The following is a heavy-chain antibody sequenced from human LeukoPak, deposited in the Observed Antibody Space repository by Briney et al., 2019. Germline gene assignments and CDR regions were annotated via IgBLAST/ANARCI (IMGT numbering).Heavy chain of an antibody. V-gene: IGHV1-8*03. CDR1: GYTFTGYY. CDR2: MNPNSGNT. Sequence: ASVKVSCKASGYTFTGYYMHWVRQAPGQGLEWMGWMNPNSGNTGYAQKFQGRVTITRNTSISTAYMELSSLRSEDTAVYYCARGLLTQIPDVWGKGTTVTVSS. J-gene: IGHJ6*04. CDR3: ARGLLTQIPDV. D-gene: IGHD4/OR15-4a*01.